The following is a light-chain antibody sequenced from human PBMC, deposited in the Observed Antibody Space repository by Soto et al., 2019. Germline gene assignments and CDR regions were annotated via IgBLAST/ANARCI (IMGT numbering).Light chain of an antibody. CDR3: QSYDNSLNTVL. Sequence: QAVVTQPSSASGTPGQRVTISCSGSSSNIGDYPVNWYQHLPGTAPKLLIYGSTNRPSGVPDRFSGSKSGASASLAITGLQAEDEAHYYCQSYDNSLNTVLFGGGTKVTVL. J-gene: IGLJ2*01. V-gene: IGLV1-40*03. CDR1: SSNIGDYP. CDR2: GST.